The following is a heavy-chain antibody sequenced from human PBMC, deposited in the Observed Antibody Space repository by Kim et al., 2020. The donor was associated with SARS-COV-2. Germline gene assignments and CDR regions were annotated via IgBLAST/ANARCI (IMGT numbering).Heavy chain of an antibody. V-gene: IGHV4-59*01. Sequence: SETLSLTCTVSGGSISSYYWSWIRQPPGKGLEWIGYIYYSGSTNYNPSLKSRVTISVDTSKNQFSLKLSSVTAADTAVYYCARDRSGFDPWGQGTLVTVSS. CDR1: GGSISSYY. J-gene: IGHJ5*02. CDR3: ARDRSGFDP. D-gene: IGHD1-26*01. CDR2: IYYSGST.